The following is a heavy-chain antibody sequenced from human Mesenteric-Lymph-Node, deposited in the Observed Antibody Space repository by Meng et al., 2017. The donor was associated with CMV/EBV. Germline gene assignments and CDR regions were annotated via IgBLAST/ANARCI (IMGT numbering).Heavy chain of an antibody. Sequence: GGYLRLSCAASGFTFSTYGMHWVRQAPGKGLEWVAFIRYDGSNEYYGDSVKGRFSISRDNSKNTLYLQMNSLRAEDTGVYYCTKDLTAAGSTWGQGTLVTVSS. CDR1: GFTFSTYG. J-gene: IGHJ5*02. V-gene: IGHV3-30*02. CDR3: TKDLTAAGST. D-gene: IGHD6-13*01. CDR2: IRYDGSNE.